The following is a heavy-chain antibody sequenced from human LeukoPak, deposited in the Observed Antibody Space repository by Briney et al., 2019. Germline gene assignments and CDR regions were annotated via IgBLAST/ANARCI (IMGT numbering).Heavy chain of an antibody. V-gene: IGHV3-7*01. J-gene: IGHJ4*02. CDR2: INQDGSEK. CDR1: GFTFTHYY. Sequence: GGSLRLSCAASGFTFTHYYLSWVRQAPGKGLEWVANINQDGSEKYYVDFVKGRFTFSRDNAKNSVYLQMNSLRAEDTAVYYCARSGYSSGWPFDYWGQGTLVTVSS. CDR3: ARSGYSSGWPFDY. D-gene: IGHD6-25*01.